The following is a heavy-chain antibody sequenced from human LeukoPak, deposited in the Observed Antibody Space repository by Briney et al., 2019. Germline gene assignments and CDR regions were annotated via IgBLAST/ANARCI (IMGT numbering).Heavy chain of an antibody. J-gene: IGHJ6*03. CDR3: ARRRREYCSSCSGYYYYMDV. Sequence: SETLSLTCAVYGGSFSGYYWSWIRQPPGKGLEWIGEINHNGSTNYNPSLKSRVTISVDTSKNQFSLKLSSVTAADTAVYYCARRRREYCSSCSGYYYYMDVWGKGTTVTISS. V-gene: IGHV4-34*01. CDR1: GGSFSGYY. D-gene: IGHD2-2*01. CDR2: INHNGST.